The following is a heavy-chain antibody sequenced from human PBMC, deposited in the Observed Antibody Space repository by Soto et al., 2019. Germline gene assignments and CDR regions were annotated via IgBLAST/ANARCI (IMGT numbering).Heavy chain of an antibody. D-gene: IGHD3-9*01. V-gene: IGHV3-30-3*01. CDR1: GFTFSSYA. Sequence: PGGSLRLSCAASGFTFSSYAMHWVRQAPGKGLEWVAVISYDGSNKYYADSVKGRFTISRDNSKNTLYLQMNSLRAEDTAVYYCAREFWLAPSTFDYWGQGTLVTVSS. CDR3: AREFWLAPSTFDY. CDR2: ISYDGSNK. J-gene: IGHJ4*02.